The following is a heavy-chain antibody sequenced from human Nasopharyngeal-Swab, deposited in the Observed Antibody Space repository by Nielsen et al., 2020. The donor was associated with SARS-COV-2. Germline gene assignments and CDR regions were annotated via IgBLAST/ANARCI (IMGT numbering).Heavy chain of an antibody. CDR3: ARDGENYGDPFDY. Sequence: TLSLTCTVSGDSISRGDYFWSWIRQPPGKGLEWIGYVFYTGSAYYNPSLQSRISISVDTSKSQFSLELRSVTAADTAVYYCARDGENYGDPFDYWGQGILVTVSS. J-gene: IGHJ4*02. CDR1: GDSISRGDYF. CDR2: VFYTGSA. D-gene: IGHD4-17*01. V-gene: IGHV4-30-4*08.